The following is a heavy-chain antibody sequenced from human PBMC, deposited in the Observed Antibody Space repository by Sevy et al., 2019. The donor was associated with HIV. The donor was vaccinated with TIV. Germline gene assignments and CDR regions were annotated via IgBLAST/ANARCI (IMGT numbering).Heavy chain of an antibody. J-gene: IGHJ4*02. CDR1: GFTFSKYG. D-gene: IGHD3-22*01. V-gene: IGHV3-33*01. Sequence: GGSLRLSCAASGFTFSKYGMHWVRQAPGKGLEWVALIWNDGSNKYYADSVKGRFTISRDNSKNTLYLQMNSLRVEDTAVYFCARGGDFNDRSAKRDFDYWGQGTLVTVSS. CDR3: ARGGDFNDRSAKRDFDY. CDR2: IWNDGSNK.